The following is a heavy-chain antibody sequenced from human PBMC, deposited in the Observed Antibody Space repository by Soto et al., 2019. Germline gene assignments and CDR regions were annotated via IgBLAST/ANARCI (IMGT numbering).Heavy chain of an antibody. V-gene: IGHV1-18*01. Sequence: ASVKVSCKASGYTFTSYGISWVRQAPGQGLEWMGWISAYNGNTNYNPSLKSRVTISVDTSKNQFSLKLSSVTAADTAVYYCGRVTTLHYYYGMAVWGQGTTVTVSS. CDR1: GYTFTSYG. D-gene: IGHD4-4*01. CDR2: ISAYNGNT. CDR3: GRVTTLHYYYGMAV. J-gene: IGHJ6*02.